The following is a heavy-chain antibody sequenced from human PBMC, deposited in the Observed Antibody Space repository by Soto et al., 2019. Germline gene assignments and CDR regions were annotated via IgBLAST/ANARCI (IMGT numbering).Heavy chain of an antibody. CDR3: ARDSVEMATIGAFDI. J-gene: IGHJ3*02. D-gene: IGHD5-12*01. V-gene: IGHV4-31*03. CDR1: GGSISSGVYY. CDR2: IYYSGST. Sequence: MXLTCTLSGGSISSGVYYWSLIRQRPGKGLEWIGYIYYSGSTYYNPSLKSRVTISVDTSKNQFSLKLSSVTAADTAVYYCARDSVEMATIGAFDIWGQGTMVTVSS.